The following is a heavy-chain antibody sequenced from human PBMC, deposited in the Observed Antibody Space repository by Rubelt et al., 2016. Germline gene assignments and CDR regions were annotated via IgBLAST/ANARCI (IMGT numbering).Heavy chain of an antibody. Sequence: VQLVESGGGVVQPGRSLRLSCAASGFTVSSNYMSWVRQPPGKGLEWVSVIYSGGSTYYADSVKGRFTISRHNSKNTLYLQINSLRAEDTALYYCASAVLDYWGQGTLVIVSS. CDR1: GFTVSSNY. J-gene: IGHJ4*02. CDR2: IYSGGST. V-gene: IGHV3-66*02. CDR3: ASAVLDY.